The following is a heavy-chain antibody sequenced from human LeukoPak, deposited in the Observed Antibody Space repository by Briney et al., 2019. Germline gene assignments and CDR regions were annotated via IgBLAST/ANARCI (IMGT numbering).Heavy chain of an antibody. D-gene: IGHD2-15*01. J-gene: IGHJ5*02. V-gene: IGHV1-2*06. CDR2: INPNSGGT. CDR3: ARGYCSGGSCYSVENWFDP. Sequence: GASVKVSCKAAGYTFTGYYMFWVRQAPGQGLELMGRINPNSGGTNYAQKFQGRVTMTRDTSISTAYMELSRLRSDDTAVYYCARGYCSGGSCYSVENWFDPWGQGTLVTVSS. CDR1: GYTFTGYY.